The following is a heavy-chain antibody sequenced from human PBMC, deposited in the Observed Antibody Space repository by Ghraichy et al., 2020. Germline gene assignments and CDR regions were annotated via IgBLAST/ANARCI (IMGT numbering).Heavy chain of an antibody. V-gene: IGHV4-4*07. Sequence: SETLPLTCTVSGVSISSSFWSWIRQPAGKGLEYIGRIYNNGNTKYNPSLKSRVTMSVDTSKNEFSLKLTSVTAADTAVYYCARWFRDYGEYFDYWGQGTLVTVSS. CDR3: ARWFRDYGEYFDY. CDR1: GVSISSSF. CDR2: IYNNGNT. D-gene: IGHD4-17*01. J-gene: IGHJ4*02.